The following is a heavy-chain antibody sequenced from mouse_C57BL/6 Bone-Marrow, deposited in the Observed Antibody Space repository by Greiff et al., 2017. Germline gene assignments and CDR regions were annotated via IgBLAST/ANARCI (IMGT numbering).Heavy chain of an antibody. CDR2: INPNYGTT. CDR1: GYSFTDYN. CDR3: AGNYYGSSPYAMDY. V-gene: IGHV1-39*01. J-gene: IGHJ4*01. D-gene: IGHD1-1*01. Sequence: EVKLQESGPELVKPGASVKISCKASGYSFTDYNMNWVKQSNGKSLEWIRVINPNYGTTSYNQKFKGKATLTVDQSSSTAYMQLNSLTSEDSAVYYCAGNYYGSSPYAMDYWGQGTSVTVSS.